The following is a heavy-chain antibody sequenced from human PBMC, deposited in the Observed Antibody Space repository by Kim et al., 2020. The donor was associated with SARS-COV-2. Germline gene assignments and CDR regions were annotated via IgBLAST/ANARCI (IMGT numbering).Heavy chain of an antibody. Sequence: GGSLRLSCVASGFTFNSYTMNWVRQAPGRGLEWVSSITSGSSYIYYADSVKGRFTISRDDAENSLFLQMNSLRAEDTAVYYCARDSFSGGNSVWRYWGQGTLVTVSS. J-gene: IGHJ4*02. D-gene: IGHD1-1*01. CDR1: GFTFNSYT. V-gene: IGHV3-21*01. CDR3: ARDSFSGGNSVWRY. CDR2: ITSGSSYI.